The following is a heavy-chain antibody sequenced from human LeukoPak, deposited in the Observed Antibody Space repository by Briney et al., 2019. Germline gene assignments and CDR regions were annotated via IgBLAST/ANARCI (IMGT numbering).Heavy chain of an antibody. V-gene: IGHV4-34*01. D-gene: IGHD3-10*01. CDR3: ARGRSMYYYGSGSPWYFDY. J-gene: IGHJ4*02. CDR1: GGSFSGYY. CDR2: INHSGST. Sequence: SETLSLTCAVYGGSFSGYYWSWIRQPPGKGLEWIGEINHSGSTNYNPSLKSRVTISVDTSKNQFSLKLSSVTAADTAVYYCARGRSMYYYGSGSPWYFDYWGQGTLVTVSS.